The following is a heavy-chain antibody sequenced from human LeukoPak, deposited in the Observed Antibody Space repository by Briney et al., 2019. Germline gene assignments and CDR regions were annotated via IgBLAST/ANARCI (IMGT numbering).Heavy chain of an antibody. Sequence: SETLSLTCAVYGWSFSGYYWSWIRQPPGKGLECIGQINHSGSTNYNPSLKSRVAISVDTSKNQFSLKLSSVTAADTAVYFCARGNAGGHDFGYYYYYMDVWGKGTTVPVSS. CDR1: GWSFSGYY. CDR2: INHSGST. J-gene: IGHJ6*03. V-gene: IGHV4-34*01. D-gene: IGHD5-12*01. CDR3: ARGNAGGHDFGYYYYYMDV.